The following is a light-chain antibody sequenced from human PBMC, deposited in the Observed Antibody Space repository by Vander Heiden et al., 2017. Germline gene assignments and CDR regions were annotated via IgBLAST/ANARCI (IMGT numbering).Light chain of an antibody. J-gene: IGLJ3*02. CDR3: QSYDTSLSGWG. V-gene: IGLV1-40*01. CDR2: GNT. CDR1: SSNIGARYD. Sequence: QSVLTQPPSLSGAPGQRVTISCPGSSSNIGARYDVHWYQHLPGTAPKLLIYGNTNRPSGVPDRFSGSKSGTSASLAITGLQAEDEAHYYCQSYDTSLSGWGFGGGTKLTVL.